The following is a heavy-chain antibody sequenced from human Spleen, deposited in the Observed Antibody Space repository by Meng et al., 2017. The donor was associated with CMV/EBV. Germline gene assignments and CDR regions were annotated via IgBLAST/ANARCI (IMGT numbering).Heavy chain of an antibody. V-gene: IGHV3-20*03. CDR3: ARNSGGWYRYFDY. J-gene: IGHJ4*02. CDR1: GFSFDYYG. CDR2: INWNGGST. Sequence: ASSGFSFDYYGLSWVRQVPGKGLEWVSGINWNGGSTGYADSVKGRFTISRDNAKNSLYLQMNSLRAEDKALYYCARNSGGWYRYFDYWGQGTLVTVSS. D-gene: IGHD6-19*01.